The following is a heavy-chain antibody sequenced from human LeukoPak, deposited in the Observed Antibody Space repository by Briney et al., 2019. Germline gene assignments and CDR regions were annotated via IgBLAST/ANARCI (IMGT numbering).Heavy chain of an antibody. CDR1: GFTFSSYW. J-gene: IGHJ6*03. CDR3: ARGDPDPDFRQQLVRSYYYYYMDV. D-gene: IGHD6-13*01. Sequence: GGSLRLSCAASGFTFSSYWMSWVRQAPGKGLEWVANIKQDGSEKYYVDSVKGRFTISRDNAKNSLYLQMNSLRAEDTAVYYCARGDPDPDFRQQLVRSYYYYYMDVWGKGTTVTVSS. V-gene: IGHV3-7*01. CDR2: IKQDGSEK.